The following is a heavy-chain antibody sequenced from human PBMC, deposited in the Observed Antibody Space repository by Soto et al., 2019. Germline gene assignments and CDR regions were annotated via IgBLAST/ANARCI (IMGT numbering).Heavy chain of an antibody. D-gene: IGHD3-10*01. CDR1: GNTFASHG. CDR2: ISGFNGQT. V-gene: IGHV1-18*01. J-gene: IGHJ4*02. CDR3: ARVDPRGVAVVRDY. Sequence: VPLVQSGPEVKKPGASVKVSCKASGNTFASHGFSWVRQAPGQGLEWMGWISGFNGQTNYALKFQGRVTLTTDTSTSTAYMELRSLRSDDTAVYFCARVDPRGVAVVRDYWGQGTLVTVSS.